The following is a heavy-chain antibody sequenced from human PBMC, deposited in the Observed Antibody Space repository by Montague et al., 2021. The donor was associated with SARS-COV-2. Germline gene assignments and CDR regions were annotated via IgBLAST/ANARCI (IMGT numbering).Heavy chain of an antibody. J-gene: IGHJ4*02. CDR3: VEIVGAADY. D-gene: IGHD1-26*01. V-gene: IGHV4-39*01. Sequence: SETLSLPCTVSGGSISSSIYYWGWIRQPPGKGLEWIGSIYYSGSTYYNPSLKSRVTISVDTSKNQFSLKLSSVTAADTAVYYCVEIVGAADYWGQGTLVTVSS. CDR2: IYYSGST. CDR1: GGSISSSIYY.